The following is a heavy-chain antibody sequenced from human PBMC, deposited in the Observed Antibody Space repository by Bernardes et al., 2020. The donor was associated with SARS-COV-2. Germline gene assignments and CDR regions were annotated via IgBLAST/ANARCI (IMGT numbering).Heavy chain of an antibody. CDR2: ISGSGGRT. CDR1: GFTFNSYA. V-gene: IGHV3-23*01. J-gene: IGHJ2*01. Sequence: GSLRLSCAASGFTFNSYALSWVRQAPGKGLEWVSTISGSGGRTYYADSVKGRFTISRDNSKNRLYLQMNSLRAEDTAVYYCAKSAQTTDWYFDLWGRGTLVTVSS. D-gene: IGHD4-17*01. CDR3: AKSAQTTDWYFDL.